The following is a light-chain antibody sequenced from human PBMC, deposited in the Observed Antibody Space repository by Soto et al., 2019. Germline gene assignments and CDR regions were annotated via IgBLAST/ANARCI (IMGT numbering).Light chain of an antibody. J-gene: IGKJ5*01. CDR1: PSVTNY. CDR3: QQRNIWPPVT. V-gene: IGKV3-11*01. CDR2: GAF. Sequence: EIVLTQSPATLSLSPGERATLSCRASPSVTNYLAWYQQKPGQAPRLVIYGAFNRATGIPARFSGSGSGTDFTLTISSLEPEDFAVYYCQQRNIWPPVTFGQGTRLETK.